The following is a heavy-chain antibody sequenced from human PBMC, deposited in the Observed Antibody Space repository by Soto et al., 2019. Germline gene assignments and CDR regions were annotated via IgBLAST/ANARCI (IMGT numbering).Heavy chain of an antibody. CDR3: ARETCSGGSCSSWGFDP. Sequence: QVQLVQSGAEVKKPGSSVKVSCKASGGTFSSYAISWVRQAPGQGLEWMGGIIPIFGTANYAQKFQGRVTITADESTSTAYMELSSLRSEDTAVYYCARETCSGGSCSSWGFDPWGKGPLVTVSS. CDR1: GGTFSSYA. D-gene: IGHD2-15*01. J-gene: IGHJ5*02. V-gene: IGHV1-69*12. CDR2: IIPIFGTA.